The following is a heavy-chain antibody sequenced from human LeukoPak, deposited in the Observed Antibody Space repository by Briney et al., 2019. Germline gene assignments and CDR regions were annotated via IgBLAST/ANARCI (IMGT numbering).Heavy chain of an antibody. Sequence: PGGSLRLSCAASGFTFSSYSMNWVRQAPGKGLEWVSYISSSSSTIYYADSVKGRFTISRDNAKNSLYLQMNSLRAEDTAVYYCAREVSIAARLYYYYYMDVWGKGTTVTVSS. V-gene: IGHV3-48*01. CDR3: AREVSIAARLYYYYYMDV. CDR1: GFTFSSYS. J-gene: IGHJ6*03. D-gene: IGHD6-6*01. CDR2: ISSSSSTI.